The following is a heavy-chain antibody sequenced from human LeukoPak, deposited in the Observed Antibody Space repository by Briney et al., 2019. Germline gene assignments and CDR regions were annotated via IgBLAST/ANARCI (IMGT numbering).Heavy chain of an antibody. V-gene: IGHV4-31*03. J-gene: IGHJ5*02. CDR1: GGSISSGGYY. CDR3: ARQVVVVVAATISSWFDP. Sequence: PSETLSLTCTVSGGSISSGGYYWSWIPQPPGKGLEWIGYIYYSGSTYYNPSLKSRVTISVDTSKNQFSLKLSSVTAADTAVYYCARQVVVVVAATISSWFDPWGQGTLVTVSS. CDR2: IYYSGST. D-gene: IGHD2-15*01.